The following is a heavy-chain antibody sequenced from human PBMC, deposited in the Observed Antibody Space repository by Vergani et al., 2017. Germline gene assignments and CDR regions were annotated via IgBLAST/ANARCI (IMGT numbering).Heavy chain of an antibody. CDR1: GFTFGDYA. D-gene: IGHD2-2*01. Sequence: EVQLVESGGGLVQPGRSLRLSCTASGFTFGDYAMSWFRQAPGKGLEWVGFIRSKAYGGTTEYAASVKGRFTISRDDSKSIAYLQMNSLKTEDTAVYYCTRARCSSTSCLAPTFDYWGQGTLVTVSS. CDR2: IRSKAYGGTT. V-gene: IGHV3-49*03. CDR3: TRARCSSTSCLAPTFDY. J-gene: IGHJ4*02.